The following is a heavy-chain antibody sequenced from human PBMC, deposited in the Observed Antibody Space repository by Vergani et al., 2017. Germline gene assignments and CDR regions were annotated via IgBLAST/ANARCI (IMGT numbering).Heavy chain of an antibody. Sequence: EKQLVQSGSETKKPGESLKISCQAFGYIFSNFWIGSVRQRPGRGLEWMGIIYPGDSEVKSNPTFRGQVIFSVDTSVNTAYLQWRSLQASDTATYFCASGGHGAENGGALQLWGQGTNITVSS. D-gene: IGHD3-16*01. J-gene: IGHJ3*01. CDR3: ASGGHGAENGGALQL. CDR2: IYPGDSEV. V-gene: IGHV5-51*01. CDR1: GYIFSNFW.